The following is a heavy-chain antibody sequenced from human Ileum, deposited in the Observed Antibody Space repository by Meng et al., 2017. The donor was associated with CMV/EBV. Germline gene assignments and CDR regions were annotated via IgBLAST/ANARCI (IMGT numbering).Heavy chain of an antibody. J-gene: IGHJ6*02. V-gene: IGHV4-34*01. Sequence: SETLSLTCAVYGGSFSGYYWSWIRQPPGKGLEWIGEINNSGSTNYNPSLKSGVPISVDTSKNQFSLKLSSVTAADTAVYYCARGRVSYGSGSYYKYCYYGMDVWGQGTTVTVSS. CDR3: ARGRVSYGSGSYYKYCYYGMDV. CDR1: GGSFSGYY. D-gene: IGHD3-10*01. CDR2: INNSGST.